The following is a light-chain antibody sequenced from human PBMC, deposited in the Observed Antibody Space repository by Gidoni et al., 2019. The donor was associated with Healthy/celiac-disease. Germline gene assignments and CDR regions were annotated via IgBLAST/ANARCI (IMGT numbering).Light chain of an antibody. CDR3: QQYNSYSYT. J-gene: IGKJ2*01. CDR2: DAS. V-gene: IGKV1-5*01. Sequence: DIQMTQSPSTLSASVGDRVTITCRASQSISSWLAWYQQKPGKAPKLLIYDASSLESGVQSRFSGSGSGTEFTLTISSLQPDDFANYYCQQYNSYSYTFXQXTKLXIK. CDR1: QSISSW.